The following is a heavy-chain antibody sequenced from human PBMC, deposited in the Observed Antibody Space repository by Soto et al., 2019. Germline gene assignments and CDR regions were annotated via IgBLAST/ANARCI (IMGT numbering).Heavy chain of an antibody. CDR3: AKPPGDFWSGYYTSYYFDY. Sequence: GGSLRLSCAASGFTFSSYAMSWVRQAPGKGLEWVSAISGSGGSTYYADSVKGRFTISRDNSKNTLYLQMNSLRAEDTAVYYCAKPPGDFWSGYYTSYYFDYWGQGTLVTVSS. J-gene: IGHJ4*02. V-gene: IGHV3-23*01. CDR1: GFTFSSYA. CDR2: ISGSGGST. D-gene: IGHD3-3*01.